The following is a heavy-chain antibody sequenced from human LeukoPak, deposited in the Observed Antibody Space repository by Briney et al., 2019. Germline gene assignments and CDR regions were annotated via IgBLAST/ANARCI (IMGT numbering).Heavy chain of an antibody. V-gene: IGHV3-33*01. CDR2: IWYDGSNK. CDR3: ARDLCSTTSCLDY. J-gene: IGHJ4*02. D-gene: IGHD2-2*01. Sequence: GGSLRLSCAASGFTFSNYGLHWVRQAPGKGLEWVAVIWYDGSNKYYAVSVKGRFTISRDDSKNTLYLQMNSLRAEDTAVYYCARDLCSTTSCLDYWGQGTLVTVSS. CDR1: GFTFSNYG.